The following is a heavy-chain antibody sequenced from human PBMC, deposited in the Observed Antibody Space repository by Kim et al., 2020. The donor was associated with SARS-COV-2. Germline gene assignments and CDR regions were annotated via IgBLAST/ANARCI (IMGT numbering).Heavy chain of an antibody. Sequence: GRFTISRDNAKNSLYLQRNSLRAEDTALYYCAKVPRSGLSYYDSSGYFDYWGQGTLVTVSS. CDR3: AKVPRSGLSYYDSSGYFDY. V-gene: IGHV3-9*01. J-gene: IGHJ4*02. D-gene: IGHD3-22*01.